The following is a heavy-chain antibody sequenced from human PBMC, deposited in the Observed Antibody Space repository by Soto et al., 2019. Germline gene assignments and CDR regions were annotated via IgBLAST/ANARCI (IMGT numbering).Heavy chain of an antibody. Sequence: QVQLQESGPGLVKPSETLSLTCTVSGDSVSSYYWSWIRQPPGKGLEWIGYIYSSGSTNDNPSLKSRVTISLDTSKNQLSLRLTSVTAADTALYYCVRHVHSRSWGVDVWGQGTTVTVSS. CDR1: GDSVSSYY. CDR2: IYSSGST. V-gene: IGHV4-59*08. J-gene: IGHJ6*02. CDR3: VRHVHSRSWGVDV. D-gene: IGHD6-13*01.